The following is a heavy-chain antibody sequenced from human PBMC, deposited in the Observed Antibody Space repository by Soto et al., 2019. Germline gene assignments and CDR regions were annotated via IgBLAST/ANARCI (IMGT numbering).Heavy chain of an antibody. CDR1: GYTFTSYD. D-gene: IGHD3-10*01. V-gene: IGHV1-8*01. J-gene: IGHJ5*02. CDR2: MNPNSGNT. CDR3: ARARITMVRGVIPGPGNWFDP. Sequence: VASVKVSCKASGYTFTSYDINWVRQATGQGLEWMGWMNPNSGNTGYAQKFQGRVTMTRNTSISTAYMELSSLRSEDTAVYYCARARITMVRGVIPGPGNWFDPWGQGTLVTVSS.